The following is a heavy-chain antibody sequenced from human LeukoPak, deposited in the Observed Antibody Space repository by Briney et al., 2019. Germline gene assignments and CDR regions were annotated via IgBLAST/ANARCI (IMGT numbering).Heavy chain of an antibody. D-gene: IGHD7-27*01. J-gene: IGHJ3*02. Sequence: ASVKVSCRASGYTFTGYYMHWVRQAPGQGLEWMGWINPNSGGTNYAQKFQGRVTMTRDTSISTAYMELSRLRSDDTAVYYCARRTGFFDAFDIWGQGTMVTVSS. CDR1: GYTFTGYY. CDR2: INPNSGGT. V-gene: IGHV1-2*02. CDR3: ARRTGFFDAFDI.